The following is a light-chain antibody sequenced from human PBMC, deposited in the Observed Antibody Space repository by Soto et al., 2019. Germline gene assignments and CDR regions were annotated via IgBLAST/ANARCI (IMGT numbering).Light chain of an antibody. Sequence: EIVMTQSPATLSVSPGERATLSCRASQSVSSKLAWYQQKPGQAPRLLIYDASTRAPGIPARFSGSGSGTEFTLTISSLQSEDFADYYCQQYNNWPPVYTFGQGTKLEIK. J-gene: IGKJ2*01. CDR2: DAS. CDR3: QQYNNWPPVYT. V-gene: IGKV3D-15*01. CDR1: QSVSSK.